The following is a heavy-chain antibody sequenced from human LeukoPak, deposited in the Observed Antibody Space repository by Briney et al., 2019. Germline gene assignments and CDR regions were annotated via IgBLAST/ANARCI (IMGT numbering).Heavy chain of an antibody. V-gene: IGHV3-23*01. J-gene: IGHJ4*02. Sequence: PGGSLRLSCVASGFTFSSYAMSWVRQVPGKGLEWVSVISGSGGSTYYADSVKGRFTISRDNSKNTLYLQMNSLRAEDTAVYYCAKNLGSGYYYLYYFDYWGQGTLVTVSS. D-gene: IGHD3-22*01. CDR3: AKNLGSGYYYLYYFDY. CDR1: GFTFSSYA. CDR2: ISGSGGST.